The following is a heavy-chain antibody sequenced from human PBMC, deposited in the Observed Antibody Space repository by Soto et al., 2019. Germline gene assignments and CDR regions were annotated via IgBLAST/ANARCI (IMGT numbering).Heavy chain of an antibody. CDR1: GFTFTRYS. CDR3: ARESEDLTSNFDY. V-gene: IGHV3-21*06. CDR2: ISSTTNYI. Sequence: GEYLKISCAASGFTFTRYSMNWVRQAPGKGLEWVSSISSTTNYIYYGDSMKGRFTISRDNAKNSLYLEMNSLRAEDTAVYYCARESEDLTSNFDYWGQGTLVTVSS. J-gene: IGHJ4*02.